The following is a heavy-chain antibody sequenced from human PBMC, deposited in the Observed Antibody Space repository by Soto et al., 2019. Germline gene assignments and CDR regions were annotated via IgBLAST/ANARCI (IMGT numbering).Heavy chain of an antibody. Sequence: QVQLQQWGAGLLKPSETLSLTCAVYGGSFSGYYWSWIRQPPGKGLEWIGEINHSGSTNYNPSLKSPVTISVDTAKYQFSLKLSSVTAADTAVYYCASITPLIRYKLKRNAFDIWGQGTMVTVSS. J-gene: IGHJ3*02. V-gene: IGHV4-34*01. D-gene: IGHD1-1*01. CDR3: ASITPLIRYKLKRNAFDI. CDR1: GGSFSGYY. CDR2: INHSGST.